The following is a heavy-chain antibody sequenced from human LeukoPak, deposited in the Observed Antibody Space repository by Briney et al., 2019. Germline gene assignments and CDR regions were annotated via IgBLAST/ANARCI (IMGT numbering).Heavy chain of an antibody. CDR2: IYYSGST. CDR3: ARHGDSSSWYDWVFDY. D-gene: IGHD6-13*01. V-gene: IGHV4-34*01. CDR1: GGSFSGYY. Sequence: SETLSLTCAVYGGSFSGYYWSWIRQPPGKGLEWNGRIYYSGSTYYNPSLKSRVTISVDTSKNQFSLKLSSVTAADTAVYYCARHGDSSSWYDWVFDYWGQGTLVTVSS. J-gene: IGHJ4*02.